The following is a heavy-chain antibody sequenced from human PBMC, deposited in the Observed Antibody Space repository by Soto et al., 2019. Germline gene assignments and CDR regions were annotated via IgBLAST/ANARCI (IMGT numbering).Heavy chain of an antibody. Sequence: PSETLSLTCTVSGGSISSYYWSWIRQPPGKGLEWIGYIYYSGSTNYNPSLKSRVTISVDTSKNQFSLKLSSVTAADTAVYYCARATYYDFWSGYYLFDYWGQGTLVTVSS. J-gene: IGHJ4*02. CDR2: IYYSGST. CDR1: GGSISSYY. D-gene: IGHD3-3*01. CDR3: ARATYYDFWSGYYLFDY. V-gene: IGHV4-59*01.